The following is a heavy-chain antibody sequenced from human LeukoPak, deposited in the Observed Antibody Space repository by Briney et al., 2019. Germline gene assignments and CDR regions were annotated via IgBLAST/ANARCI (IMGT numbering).Heavy chain of an antibody. Sequence: PGGSLRLSCAASGFTFSGYGMHWVRQAPGKGLVWVSRINSDGSSTSYADSVRGRFSISRDNAKNTLYLQMNSLRAEDTAVYYCARGLSGYASSLGYWGQGTLVTVSA. CDR2: INSDGSST. V-gene: IGHV3-74*01. CDR1: GFTFSGYG. CDR3: ARGLSGYASSLGY. D-gene: IGHD6-6*01. J-gene: IGHJ4*02.